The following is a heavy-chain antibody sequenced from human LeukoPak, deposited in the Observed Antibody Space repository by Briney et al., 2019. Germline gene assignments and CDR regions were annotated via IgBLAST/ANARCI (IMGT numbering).Heavy chain of an antibody. CDR3: ASLGRRSGYYYYGMDV. J-gene: IGHJ6*02. D-gene: IGHD3-10*01. CDR1: GGSISSSNYY. V-gene: IGHV4-39*01. CDR2: IYYTGST. Sequence: SETLSLTCTVSGGSISSSNYYWGWIRQPPGKGLEWIGRIYYTGSTYYSPSLKSRVTISVDTSKNQFSLKLSSVTAADTAVYYCASLGRRSGYYYYGMDVWGQGTTVTVSS.